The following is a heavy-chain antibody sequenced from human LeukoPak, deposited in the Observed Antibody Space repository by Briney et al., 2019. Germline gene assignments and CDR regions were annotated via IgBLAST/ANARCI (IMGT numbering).Heavy chain of an antibody. J-gene: IGHJ4*02. CDR1: GYTFTSYD. CDR2: MNPNSGNT. Sequence: ASVKVSCKASGYTFTSYDINWVRQATGQGLEWMGWMNPNSGNTGYAQKFQGRVTMTRNTSISTAYMELSSLRSEDTAVYYCAIGVGRITIFGVVRVFGYWGQGTLVTVSS. V-gene: IGHV1-8*01. D-gene: IGHD3-3*01. CDR3: AIGVGRITIFGVVRVFGY.